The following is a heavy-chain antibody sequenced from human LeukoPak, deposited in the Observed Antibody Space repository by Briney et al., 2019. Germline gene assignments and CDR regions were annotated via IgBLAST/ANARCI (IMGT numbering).Heavy chain of an antibody. J-gene: IGHJ4*01. CDR3: ARGPGSSGGAYVGDY. Sequence: PGGSLRLSCGASGFTFSYHWMHWVRQVPGKGLVWVSRIDGGGSSTSYADSVKGRFSISRDNAKSTLYLQMSSPRAEDTALYYCARGPGSSGGAYVGDYWGPGTLVTVSS. V-gene: IGHV3-74*01. D-gene: IGHD3-22*01. CDR2: IDGGGSST. CDR1: GFTFSYHW.